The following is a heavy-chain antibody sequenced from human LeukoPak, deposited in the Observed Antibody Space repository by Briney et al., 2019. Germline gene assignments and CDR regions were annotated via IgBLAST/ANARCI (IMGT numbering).Heavy chain of an antibody. D-gene: IGHD3-3*01. V-gene: IGHV4-34*01. J-gene: IGHJ6*03. Sequence: SETLSLTCAVYGGSFSGYYWSWIRQPPGKGLEWIGEINHSGSTNYNPSLKSRVTISVDTSKNQFSLKLSSVTAADAAVYYCASRTHYDFWSGYYYYMDVWGKGTTVTVSS. CDR3: ASRTHYDFWSGYYYYMDV. CDR2: INHSGST. CDR1: GGSFSGYY.